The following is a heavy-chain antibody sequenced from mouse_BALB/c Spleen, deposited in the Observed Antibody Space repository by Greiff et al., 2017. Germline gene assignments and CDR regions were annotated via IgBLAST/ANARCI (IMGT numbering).Heavy chain of an antibody. CDR1: GYTFTSYV. CDR2: INPYNDGT. D-gene: IGHD2-3*01. V-gene: IGHV1-14*01. J-gene: IGHJ3*01. Sequence: EVKLMESGPELVKPGASVKMSCKASGYTFTSYVMHWVKQKPGQGLEWIGYINPYNDGTKYNEKFKGKATLTSDKSSSTAYMELSSLTSEDSAVYYCAREIYDGYSWFAYWGQGTLVTVSA. CDR3: AREIYDGYSWFAY.